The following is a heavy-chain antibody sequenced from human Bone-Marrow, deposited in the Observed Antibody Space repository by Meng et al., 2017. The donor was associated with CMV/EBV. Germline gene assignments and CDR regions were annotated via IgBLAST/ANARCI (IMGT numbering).Heavy chain of an antibody. CDR3: ASRYCSSTSCYRPYYFDY. V-gene: IGHV3-7*01. CDR1: GFTFSSYW. CDR2: IKQDGSEK. D-gene: IGHD2-2*01. J-gene: IGHJ4*02. Sequence: GESLKISCAGSGFTFSSYWMSWGRQAPGKGLEWVANIKQDGSEKYYVDSVKGRFTISRDNAKNSLYLQMNSLRAEDTAVYYCASRYCSSTSCYRPYYFDYWGQGTLVTVSS.